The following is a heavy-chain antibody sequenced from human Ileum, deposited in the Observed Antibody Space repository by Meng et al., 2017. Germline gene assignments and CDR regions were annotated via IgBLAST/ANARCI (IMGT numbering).Heavy chain of an antibody. V-gene: IGHV4-39*01. CDR3: ARQVNSDGYPRYFDF. J-gene: IGHJ4*02. Sequence: QLQLQESGPGLVKPWETLSLTCTVSGGSITSSSYSCGGIRQPPGKGLEWIGYIYYSGTTYYNPSLKSRATISEDTAKNQFSLNLSSVTAADTAVYYCARQVNSDGYPRYFDFWGQGTLVTVSS. D-gene: IGHD5-24*01. CDR2: IYYSGTT. CDR1: GGSITSSSYS.